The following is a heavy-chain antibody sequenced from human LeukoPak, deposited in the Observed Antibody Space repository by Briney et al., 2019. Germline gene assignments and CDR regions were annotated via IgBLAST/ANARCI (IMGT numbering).Heavy chain of an antibody. CDR2: IRSKAYGGTT. V-gene: IGHV3-49*04. CDR3: ATRSGSYSPGFDY. Sequence: PGRSLRLSCTASGFTFGDYAMSWVRQAPGKGLEWVGFIRSKAYGGTTEYAASVKGRFTISRDDSKSIAYLQMNSLKTEDTAVYYCATRSGSYSPGFDYWGQGTLVTVSS. J-gene: IGHJ4*02. D-gene: IGHD1-26*01. CDR1: GFTFGDYA.